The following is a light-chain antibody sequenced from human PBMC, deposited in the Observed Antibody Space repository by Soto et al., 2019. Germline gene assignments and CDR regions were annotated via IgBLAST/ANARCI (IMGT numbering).Light chain of an antibody. CDR1: QGVRSN. J-gene: IGKJ5*01. V-gene: IGKV3D-15*01. CDR2: GAS. CDR3: QQYTSWAAMT. Sequence: VMPQSSDPLSVSPGERAPLSCRASQGVRSNLAWYQQKPGQPPRLVISGASTRAPGIPARFSGFGSRTDFTLTIRSLQYEDFAVYYCQQYTSWAAMTVAPGTRLEIK.